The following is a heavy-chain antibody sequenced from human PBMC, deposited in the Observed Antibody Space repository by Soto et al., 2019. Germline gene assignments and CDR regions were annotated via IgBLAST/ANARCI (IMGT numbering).Heavy chain of an antibody. Sequence: QITLKESGPALVRPTQTLTLTCSFSGFSLTTRGVAVGWIRQPPGKALEWLALIFWDDDKWYSPSLRSRLTITEDTSKNQVVLTMTNMHPVDTATYYCAHRSRGYAYYFDQWGQGTLVTVSS. J-gene: IGHJ4*02. CDR3: AHRSRGYAYYFDQ. CDR2: IFWDDDK. CDR1: GFSLTTRGVA. V-gene: IGHV2-5*02. D-gene: IGHD5-12*01.